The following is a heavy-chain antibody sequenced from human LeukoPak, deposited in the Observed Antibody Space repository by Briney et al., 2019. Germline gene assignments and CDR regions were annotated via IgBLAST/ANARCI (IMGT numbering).Heavy chain of an antibody. CDR3: ARHRSGWLQSSFDY. Sequence: SETLSLTCAVYGGSFSGYYWSWIRQPPGKGLEWIGEINHSGDTYYNPSLESRVTISVDTSKNQFSLKLSSVTAADTAVYYCARHRSGWLQSSFDYWGQGTLVTVSS. D-gene: IGHD5-24*01. J-gene: IGHJ4*02. CDR1: GGSFSGYY. CDR2: INHSGDT. V-gene: IGHV4-34*01.